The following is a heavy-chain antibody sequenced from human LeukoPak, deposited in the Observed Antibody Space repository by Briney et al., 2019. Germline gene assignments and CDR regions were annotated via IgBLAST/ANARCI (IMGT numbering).Heavy chain of an antibody. Sequence: GGSLRLSCAASRFTVSSNYMSWVRQAPGKGLDWVSVIYSGGSTYYADSVKGRFTISRDNSKNTLYLQMNSLRAEDTAVYYCATAVVVTATEGYYFDYWGQGTLVTVSS. D-gene: IGHD2-21*02. V-gene: IGHV3-53*01. J-gene: IGHJ4*02. CDR1: RFTVSSNY. CDR3: ATAVVVTATEGYYFDY. CDR2: IYSGGST.